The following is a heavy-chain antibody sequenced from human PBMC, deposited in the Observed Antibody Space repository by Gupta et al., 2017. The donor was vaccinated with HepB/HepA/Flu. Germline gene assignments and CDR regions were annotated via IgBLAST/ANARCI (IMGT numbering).Heavy chain of an antibody. Sequence: EVQLVESGGGLVQPGGYLRLPCAASGFPFRCYEMTGVRQAPGKGLEWVSYSSSSGSTIYYADSVKGRFTISRDNAKNSLYLQMNSLRAEDTAVYYCARDRLIFPRYCSGGSCPPPLDAFDIWGQGTMVTVSS. V-gene: IGHV3-48*03. J-gene: IGHJ3*02. D-gene: IGHD2-15*01. CDR2: SSSSGSTI. CDR3: ARDRLIFPRYCSGGSCPPPLDAFDI. CDR1: GFPFRCYE.